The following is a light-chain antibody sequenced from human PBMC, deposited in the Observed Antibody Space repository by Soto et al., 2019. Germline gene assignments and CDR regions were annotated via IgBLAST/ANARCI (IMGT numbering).Light chain of an antibody. V-gene: IGLV1-40*01. CDR3: QSYDSSLSGYVV. CDR1: SSNIGAGYD. Sequence: QLVLTQPPSVSGAPGQRVTISCTGSSSNIGAGYDVHWYQQLPGTVPKVLIYGNSNRPSGVPDRFSGSKSGTSSSLAITGLQAEDEAYYYCQSYDSSLSGYVVFGGGTKLTVL. J-gene: IGLJ2*01. CDR2: GNS.